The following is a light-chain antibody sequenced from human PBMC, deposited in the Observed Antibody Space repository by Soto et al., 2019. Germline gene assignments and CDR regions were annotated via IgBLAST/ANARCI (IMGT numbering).Light chain of an antibody. Sequence: EIVMTQSPVTLSVSPGERATLSCRASQSVSCNLAWYQQKPGQAPSLLIYGAFTRATGITARFSGTGSGTEITLTINSLQSEDFALYYCQQYNDWPLTFSQGTKVDIK. CDR2: GAF. CDR1: QSVSCN. V-gene: IGKV3-15*01. J-gene: IGKJ1*01. CDR3: QQYNDWPLT.